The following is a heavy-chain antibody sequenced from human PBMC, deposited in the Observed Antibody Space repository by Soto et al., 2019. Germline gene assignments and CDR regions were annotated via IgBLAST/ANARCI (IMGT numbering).Heavy chain of an antibody. CDR1: GFTFSSYA. V-gene: IGHV3-23*01. J-gene: IGHJ5*02. CDR3: AKAGCSSTSCSPVLRRAYNWFDP. D-gene: IGHD2-2*01. CDR2: ISGSGGST. Sequence: PGGALRLSCAAPGFTFSSYAMSWVRQAPGKGLEWVSAISGSGGSTYYADSVKGRFTISRDNSKNTLYLQMNSLRAEDTAVYYCAKAGCSSTSCSPVLRRAYNWFDPWGQGTLVTVSS.